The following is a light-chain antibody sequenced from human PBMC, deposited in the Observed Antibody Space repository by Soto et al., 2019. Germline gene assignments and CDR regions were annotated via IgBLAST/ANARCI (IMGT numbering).Light chain of an antibody. V-gene: IGLV2-8*01. J-gene: IGLJ3*02. CDR2: EVT. Sequence: QSVLTQPPSASGSPGQSFTISCPGTSSDVGGFNFVSWYQHHPGKAPKLMICEVTKRPSGVPDRFSGSKSGNTAYLTVSGLQAEDEAAYYCTSYGSSDSWVFGGGTKVTVL. CDR1: SSDVGGFNF. CDR3: TSYGSSDSWV.